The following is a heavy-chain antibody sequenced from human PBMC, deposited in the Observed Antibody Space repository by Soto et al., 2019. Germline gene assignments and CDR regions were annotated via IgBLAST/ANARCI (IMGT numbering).Heavy chain of an antibody. Sequence: EVQLLESGGGLVQPGGSLRLSCVASGFTFSTNAMNWVRQAPGKGLEWVSTISDSGGNTYFADSVKGRFTISRDNSKSTLYLQMNSLRAEDTAVYYCAKSATVLNWFDPWGQGTLVTVSS. V-gene: IGHV3-23*01. CDR1: GFTFSTNA. J-gene: IGHJ5*02. CDR2: ISDSGGNT. CDR3: AKSATVLNWFDP. D-gene: IGHD4-4*01.